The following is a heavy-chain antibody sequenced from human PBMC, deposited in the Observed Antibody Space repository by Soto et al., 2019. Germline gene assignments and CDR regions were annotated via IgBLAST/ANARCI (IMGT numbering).Heavy chain of an antibody. J-gene: IGHJ4*03. CDR2: IYDSGTT. Sequence: PSETLSLTCVVSSYVIESGHYWGWVRQPPGKGLEWVGSIYDSGTTYYNPSLRSRVTISADTSKNQFSLSLTSVTAADPAVYYCPRPPQYYTPGSSPFDYWGPGXMVTVST. CDR1: SYVIESGHY. D-gene: IGHD3-3*01. V-gene: IGHV4-38-2*01. CDR3: PRPPQYYTPGSSPFDY.